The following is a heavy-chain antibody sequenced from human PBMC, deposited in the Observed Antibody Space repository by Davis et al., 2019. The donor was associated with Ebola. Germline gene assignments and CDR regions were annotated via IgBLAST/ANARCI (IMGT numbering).Heavy chain of an antibody. J-gene: IGHJ6*03. D-gene: IGHD3-3*01. CDR1: GFTFSSYW. V-gene: IGHV3-7*03. CDR3: AREDAITIFGVLRGGYMDV. CDR2: IKQDGSEK. Sequence: GESLKISCAASGFTFSSYWMSWVRQAPGKGLEWVANIKQDGSEKYYVDSVKGRFTISRDNAKNSLYLQMNSLRAEDTAVYYCAREDAITIFGVLRGGYMDVWGKGTTVTVSS.